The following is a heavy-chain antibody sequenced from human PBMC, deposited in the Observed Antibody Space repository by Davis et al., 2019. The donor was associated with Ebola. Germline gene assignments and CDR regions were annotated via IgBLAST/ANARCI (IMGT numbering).Heavy chain of an antibody. Sequence: PGGSLRLSCAASGFTFSDYFMTWIRQAPGKGLQWVSYISGSSTYTNYADSVKGRFTISRDNAKNSVSLQMNSLRAEDTAVNYCATMTGSYRSYYFDYWGQGALVTVS. CDR2: ISGSSTYT. CDR3: ATMTGSYRSYYFDY. J-gene: IGHJ4*02. CDR1: GFTFSDYF. V-gene: IGHV3-11*06. D-gene: IGHD3-9*01.